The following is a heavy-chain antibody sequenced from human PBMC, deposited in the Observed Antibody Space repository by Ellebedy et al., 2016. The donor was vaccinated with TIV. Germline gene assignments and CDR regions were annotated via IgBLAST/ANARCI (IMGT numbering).Heavy chain of an antibody. CDR2: IGTYSGHT. J-gene: IGHJ6*02. V-gene: IGHV1-18*01. Sequence: AASVKVSCKASGYTFTSFGITWVRHAPGQGPEWMGWIGTYSGHTNYARKFQGRVTITADKSTSTAYMELSSLRSEDTAVYYCARTIRRAKKWNNGYYYGMDVWGQGTTVTVSS. CDR1: GYTFTSFG. CDR3: ARTIRRAKKWNNGYYYGMDV. D-gene: IGHD1/OR15-1a*01.